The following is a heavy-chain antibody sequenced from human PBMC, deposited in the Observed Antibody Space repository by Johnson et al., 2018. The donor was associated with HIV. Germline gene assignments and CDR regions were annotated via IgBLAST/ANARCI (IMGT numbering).Heavy chain of an antibody. CDR2: ISSNGGRT. J-gene: IGHJ3*02. V-gene: IGHV3-64*01. CDR3: ARERVHDKSGLDAFDI. D-gene: IGHD3-3*01. Sequence: VQLVESGGGVVQPGRSLRLSCAASGFTFSSYAMHWVRQAPGKGLDYVSAISSNGGRTYYANAVKGRFTISRDNSKNTLYLQMGRLRADDKAVYYCARERVHDKSGLDAFDIWGHGTMVTVSS. CDR1: GFTFSSYA.